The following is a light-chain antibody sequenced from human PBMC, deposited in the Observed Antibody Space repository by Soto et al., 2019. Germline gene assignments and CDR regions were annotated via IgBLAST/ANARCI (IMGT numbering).Light chain of an antibody. V-gene: IGKV1-39*01. Sequence: DIQMTQSPSSLSASVGDRVTITCRASQSISSYLNWYQQKPWKAPKLLIYAASSLQSGVPSRFSGSVSGTDFTLTISSLQPEDFATYYCQQSYSTPLTIGGGTKVEIK. CDR2: AAS. J-gene: IGKJ4*01. CDR3: QQSYSTPLT. CDR1: QSISSY.